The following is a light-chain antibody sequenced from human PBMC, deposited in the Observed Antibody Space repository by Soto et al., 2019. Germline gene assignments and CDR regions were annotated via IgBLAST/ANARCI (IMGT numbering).Light chain of an antibody. CDR3: QPANSFPLT. V-gene: IGKV1-12*01. Sequence: DIQMTQSPSSVSASVGERVTITCRTSQGISSWLAWYQQKPGKAPKLLIYAAYSLQSGVPSRFSGSVSGKDITLTISSLQPEDFATYYYQPANSFPLTFGGGTKVEIK. CDR1: QGISSW. J-gene: IGKJ4*01. CDR2: AAY.